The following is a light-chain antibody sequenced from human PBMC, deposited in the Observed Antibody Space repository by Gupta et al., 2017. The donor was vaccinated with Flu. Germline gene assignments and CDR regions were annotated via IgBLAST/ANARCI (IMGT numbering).Light chain of an antibody. Sequence: QSALTQPPSVSGSPGQSVTISCTGTGSDVGTYNRVSWYRQPPGTAPKLIIYEVSNRPTGVPDRFSGSKSGNTASRTISGLQGEDEADYYCSSYTSSYTFVFGTGTKVTVL. J-gene: IGLJ1*01. CDR3: SSYTSSYTFV. V-gene: IGLV2-18*02. CDR2: EVS. CDR1: GSDVGTYNR.